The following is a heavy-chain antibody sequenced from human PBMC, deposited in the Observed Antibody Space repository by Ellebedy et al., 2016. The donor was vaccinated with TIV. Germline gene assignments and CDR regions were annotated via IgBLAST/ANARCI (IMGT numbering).Heavy chain of an antibody. D-gene: IGHD3-16*01. CDR1: GFSLNTSGMC. V-gene: IGHV2-70*01. J-gene: IGHJ4*02. CDR3: ARTYYDYVWGSYNQDY. Sequence: SGPTLVKPTQTLTLTCTFSGFSLNTSGMCVSWIRQPPGKALEWLALIDWDDDKYYSTSLKTRLTISKDTSKNQVVLTMTNMDPVDTATYYCARTYYDYVWGSYNQDYWGQGTLVTVSS. CDR2: IDWDDDK.